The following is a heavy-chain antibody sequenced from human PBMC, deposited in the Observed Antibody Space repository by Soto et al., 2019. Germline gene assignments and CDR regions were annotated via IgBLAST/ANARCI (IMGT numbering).Heavy chain of an antibody. V-gene: IGHV4-30-2*06. CDR1: GGSISSGGYS. D-gene: IGHD3-3*01. J-gene: IGHJ5*02. CDR3: ARSDFWSGYLDP. Sequence: SSETLSLTCAVSGGSISSGGYSWSWIRQSPGKGLEWIGYIYHSGSTYYNPSLKSRVTISVDRSKNQFSLKLSSVTAADTAVYYCARSDFWSGYLDPWGQGTLVTVSS. CDR2: IYHSGST.